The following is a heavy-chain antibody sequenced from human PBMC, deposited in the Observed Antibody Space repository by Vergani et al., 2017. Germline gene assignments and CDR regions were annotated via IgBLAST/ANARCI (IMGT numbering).Heavy chain of an antibody. CDR1: GGSFNDYW. CDR3: AGPQGTSAYYYGGFDY. Sequence: AQLQQWGAGLLKPSETLSLTCAIYGGSFNDYWWTWVRQAPGKGLEWVSAISSDGGSTYYADSVKGRFTISRDNSKNTLSLQMNSLTAEDTAIYYCAGPQGTSAYYYGGFDYWGQGILVTVSS. CDR2: ISSDGGST. D-gene: IGHD3-22*01. V-gene: IGHV3-23*01. J-gene: IGHJ4*02.